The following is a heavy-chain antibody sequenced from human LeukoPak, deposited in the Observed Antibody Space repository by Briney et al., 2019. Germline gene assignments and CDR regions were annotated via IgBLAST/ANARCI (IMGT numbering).Heavy chain of an antibody. Sequence: SATLSLTCTVSGGSISSYYWTWIRQPPGRGLEWIGYVSYSGTTKYNPSLKSRVTMSVDMSKNRLSLRLTSVTAADTAVYYCARDVVAAAGAFDYWGQGTLVTVSS. CDR2: VSYSGTT. D-gene: IGHD6-13*01. V-gene: IGHV4-59*01. J-gene: IGHJ4*02. CDR1: GGSISSYY. CDR3: ARDVVAAAGAFDY.